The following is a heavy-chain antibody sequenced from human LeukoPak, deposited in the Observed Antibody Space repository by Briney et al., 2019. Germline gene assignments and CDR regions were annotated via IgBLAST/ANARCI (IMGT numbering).Heavy chain of an antibody. CDR2: IRQDGGAK. CDR3: APPPIAATGN. CDR1: GFTFSRYW. J-gene: IGHJ4*02. D-gene: IGHD6-13*01. V-gene: IGHV3-7*01. Sequence: GGSLRLSCAASGFTFSRYWMSWVRQAPGEGLEWVANIRQDGGAKNYVDSVKGRFTISRDNAKKSLYLQMNSLRAEDTAVYYCAPPPIAATGNWGQGTLVTVSS.